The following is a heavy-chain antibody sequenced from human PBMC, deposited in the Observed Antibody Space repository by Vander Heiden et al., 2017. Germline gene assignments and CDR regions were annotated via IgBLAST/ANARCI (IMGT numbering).Heavy chain of an antibody. Sequence: QVHRVQPWAEVKKHGSSVKVFCKAPGGTFSSYAISWVRQAPGQGLEWMGVIIPIFVTANYAQKFQGRVTITADESTSTAYMELSSLRSEDTAVYYCAVHYDSSGYYINYWGQGTLVTVSS. CDR1: GGTFSSYA. V-gene: IGHV1-69*01. D-gene: IGHD3-22*01. CDR3: AVHYDSSGYYINY. J-gene: IGHJ4*02. CDR2: IIPIFVTA.